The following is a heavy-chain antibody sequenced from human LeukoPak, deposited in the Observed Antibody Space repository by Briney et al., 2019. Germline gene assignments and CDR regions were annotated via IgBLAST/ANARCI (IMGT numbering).Heavy chain of an antibody. V-gene: IGHV3-48*02. Sequence: GGSLRLSCAASGFTFNNYSMNWVRQAPGKGLEWISYISSRSSTIYYADSVKGRFTISRDNAKNSLYLQMNSLRDEDTAVYYCARDQFRPYYDFWSGDYGMDVWGQGTTVTVSS. CDR3: ARDQFRPYYDFWSGDYGMDV. D-gene: IGHD3-3*01. J-gene: IGHJ6*02. CDR2: ISSRSSTI. CDR1: GFTFNNYS.